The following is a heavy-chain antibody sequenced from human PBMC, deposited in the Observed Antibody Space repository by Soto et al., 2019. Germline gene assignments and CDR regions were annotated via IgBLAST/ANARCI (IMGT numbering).Heavy chain of an antibody. V-gene: IGHV3-23*01. D-gene: IGHD2-15*01. CDR2: ISGGGDSA. Sequence: EVQLLESGGGLVQPGGSLRLSCAASGFTFSRHAMSWVRQAPGKGLEWVSAISGGGDSAYHADSVKGRFTISRDNSKNTLCLQMNSLRAEDTALYYCAKAGGSTWDYGMDVWGQGTTVTVSS. CDR1: GFTFSRHA. J-gene: IGHJ6*02. CDR3: AKAGGSTWDYGMDV.